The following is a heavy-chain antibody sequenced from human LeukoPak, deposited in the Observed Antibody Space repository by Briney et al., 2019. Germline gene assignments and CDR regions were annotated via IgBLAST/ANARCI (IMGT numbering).Heavy chain of an antibody. Sequence: PGGSLRLSCAASGFTFSSYWMNWVRQAPGKGLEWVSYISSSGSTIYYADSVKGRFTISRDTAKNSLYLQLNTLRAEDTAVYYCARGGTYFDYWGQGTLVTVSS. D-gene: IGHD3-16*01. CDR3: ARGGTYFDY. CDR2: ISSSGSTI. CDR1: GFTFSSYW. J-gene: IGHJ4*02. V-gene: IGHV3-48*04.